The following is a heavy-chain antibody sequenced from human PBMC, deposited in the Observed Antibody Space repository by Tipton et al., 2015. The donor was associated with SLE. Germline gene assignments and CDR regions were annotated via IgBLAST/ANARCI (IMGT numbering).Heavy chain of an antibody. V-gene: IGHV4-39*07. CDR1: GGSISRSSYY. J-gene: IGHJ6*03. D-gene: IGHD6-19*01. CDR2: IYYSGST. Sequence: TLSLTCTVSGGSISRSSYYWSWIRQPPGKGLEWIGSIYYSGSTYYNPSLKSRVTISVDTSKNQFSLKLSSVTAADTAVYYCARDVYSSGWGPHYYYYYYMDVWGKGTTVTVSS. CDR3: ARDVYSSGWGPHYYYYYYMDV.